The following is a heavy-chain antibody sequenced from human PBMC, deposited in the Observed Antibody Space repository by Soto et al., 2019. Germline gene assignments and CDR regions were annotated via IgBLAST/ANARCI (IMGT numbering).Heavy chain of an antibody. D-gene: IGHD3-9*01. Sequence: GGSLRLSCAASGFTFSSYSMNWVRQAPGKGLEWVSSISSSSSYIYYADSVKGRFTISRDNAKNSLYLQMNSLRAEDTAVYYCARIDQDILTGYTDYWGQGTLVTVSS. CDR3: ARIDQDILTGYTDY. J-gene: IGHJ4*02. V-gene: IGHV3-21*01. CDR2: ISSSSSYI. CDR1: GFTFSSYS.